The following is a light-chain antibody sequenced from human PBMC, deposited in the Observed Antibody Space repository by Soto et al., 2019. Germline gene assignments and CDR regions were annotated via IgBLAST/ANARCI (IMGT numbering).Light chain of an antibody. V-gene: IGLV2-14*01. CDR3: ASYTRTTTLV. CDR1: ISDIGGYNF. CDR2: DVN. J-gene: IGLJ2*01. Sequence: QSVLTQPASVSGSPGQSITISCTGTISDIGGYNFISWYQHHPGKAPKLVIYDVNNRPSGISYRFSGSKSGNTASLTISGLQAEDEADYYCASYTRTTTLVFGGGIKLTVL.